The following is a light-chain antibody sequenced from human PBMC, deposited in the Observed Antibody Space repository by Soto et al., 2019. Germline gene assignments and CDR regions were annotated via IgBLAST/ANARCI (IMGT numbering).Light chain of an antibody. J-gene: IGKJ4*01. CDR1: QDIAGF. CDR3: QQANSFPLT. V-gene: IGKV1-12*01. Sequence: DIQVTQSPSSVSASLGDRVTITCRASQDIAGFLAWYQQRPGKAPKLLIYAATILQSGVPSRFSGSGSGTAFTLTISNLQPEDFASYFCQQANSFPLTFGGGTKVDIK. CDR2: AAT.